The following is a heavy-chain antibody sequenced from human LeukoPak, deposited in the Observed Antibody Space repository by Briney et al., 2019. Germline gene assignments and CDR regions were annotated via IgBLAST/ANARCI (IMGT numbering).Heavy chain of an antibody. Sequence: SETLSLTCTVSGGSISSYYWSWIRQPPGKGLECIGYIHYSGSTKYNPSLRSRVTISVDTSKNQFSLRLTSVTAADTAVYYCARIEVEGLRFDPWGQGTLVTVSS. CDR1: GGSISSYY. CDR2: IHYSGST. D-gene: IGHD5-24*01. V-gene: IGHV4-59*01. CDR3: ARIEVEGLRFDP. J-gene: IGHJ5*02.